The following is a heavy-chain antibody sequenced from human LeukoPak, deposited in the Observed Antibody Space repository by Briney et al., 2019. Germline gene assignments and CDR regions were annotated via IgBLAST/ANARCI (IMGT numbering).Heavy chain of an antibody. CDR2: ISGSGGTT. J-gene: IGHJ4*02. V-gene: IGHV3-23*01. CDR3: AKVRWELLGFDY. CDR1: GFTFSSNA. D-gene: IGHD1-26*01. Sequence: GGSLRLSCAASGFTFSSNAMSWVRQAPGKGLEWVSAISGSGGTTYYADSVKGRFTISRDNSKNTLYLQMNSLRAEDTAVYYCAKVRWELLGFDYWGQGTLVTVSS.